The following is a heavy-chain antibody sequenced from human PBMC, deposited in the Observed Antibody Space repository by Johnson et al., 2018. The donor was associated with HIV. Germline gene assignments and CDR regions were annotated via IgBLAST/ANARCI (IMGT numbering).Heavy chain of an antibody. D-gene: IGHD3-10*01. CDR1: GFTFRSFW. Sequence: VQLVESGGGLVKPEGSLRLSCAASGFTFRSFWMSWVRQAPGKGLEWVSVIYSGGSTYYADSVKGRFTISRDNSKNTLYLQLNSLRAEDTAIYYCAKVMDYYARGAFDFGGQGTMVTVSS. CDR3: AKVMDYYARGAFDF. J-gene: IGHJ3*01. CDR2: IYSGGST. V-gene: IGHV3-66*01.